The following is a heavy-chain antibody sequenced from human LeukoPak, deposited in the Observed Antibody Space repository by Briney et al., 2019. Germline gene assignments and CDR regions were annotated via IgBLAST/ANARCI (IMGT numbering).Heavy chain of an antibody. J-gene: IGHJ3*02. D-gene: IGHD2-21*01. Sequence: GASVKVSCKASGGTFSSYAISWVRQAPGQGLEWMGRIIPILGIANYAQKFQGRDTITADKSTSTAYMELRSLRSDDTAVYYCARGPLRVLWWSRGENYDAFDIWGQGTMVTVSS. V-gene: IGHV1-69*04. CDR1: GGTFSSYA. CDR3: ARGPLRVLWWSRGENYDAFDI. CDR2: IIPILGIA.